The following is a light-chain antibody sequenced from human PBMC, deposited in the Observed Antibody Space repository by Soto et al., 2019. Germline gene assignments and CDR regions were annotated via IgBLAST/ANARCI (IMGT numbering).Light chain of an antibody. CDR3: QQFSSFPQT. V-gene: IGKV1-9*01. Sequence: IQLTQSPSSLSASVGDRVTITCRASPAIASFLAWYQQKPGTAPKLLIYGASTLQSGVPSRFSGSRSGTDYTLTIASLQPEDFATYYCQQFSSFPQTFGQGTTVEI. J-gene: IGKJ1*01. CDR1: PAIASF. CDR2: GAS.